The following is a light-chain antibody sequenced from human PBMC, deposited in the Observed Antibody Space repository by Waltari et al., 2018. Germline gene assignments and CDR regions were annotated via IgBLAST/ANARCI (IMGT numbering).Light chain of an antibody. V-gene: IGLV2-14*03. Sequence: QSALIQPASVSGSPGQSITISCTGTNSDIGGSNYLTWYQQHPGKAPKLLIYDVSSRPSGVSNRFSGSKSGNTASLTISGLQADDEAVYSCSSYTSRSTLGIFGGGTKVTVL. CDR3: SSYTSRSTLGI. CDR2: DVS. CDR1: NSDIGGSNY. J-gene: IGLJ2*01.